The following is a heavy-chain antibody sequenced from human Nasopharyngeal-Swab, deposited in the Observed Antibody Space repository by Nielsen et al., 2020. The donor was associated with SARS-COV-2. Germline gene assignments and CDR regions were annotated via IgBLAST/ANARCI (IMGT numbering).Heavy chain of an antibody. CDR1: GFTFSSYA. V-gene: IGHV3-23*01. CDR3: AKDIAAYISGNWFDP. Sequence: GESLKISCAASGFTFSSYAMSWVRQAPGKGLEWVSAISGSGGSTYYADSVKGRFTISRDNSKNTPYLQMNSLRAEDTAVYYCAKDIAAYISGNWFDPWGQGTLGTVSS. CDR2: ISGSGGST. D-gene: IGHD6-6*01. J-gene: IGHJ5*02.